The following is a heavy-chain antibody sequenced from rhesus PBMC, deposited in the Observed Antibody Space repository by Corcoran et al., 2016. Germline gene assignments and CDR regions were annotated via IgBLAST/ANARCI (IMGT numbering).Heavy chain of an antibody. D-gene: IGHD4-29*01. CDR2: PTDSGSP. CDR3: AAVAGVDY. J-gene: IGHJ4*01. CDR1: GGSISSGYYY. V-gene: IGHV4-122*02. Sequence: VQLQESGPGLVKPSETLSLTCAVSGGSISSGYYYWSWIRQPPGKGLEWIGIPTDSGSPSYNPSLKRRVTLSRATSKTQFSLRLSSVTAADTAVYYCAAVAGVDYWGQGVLVTVSS.